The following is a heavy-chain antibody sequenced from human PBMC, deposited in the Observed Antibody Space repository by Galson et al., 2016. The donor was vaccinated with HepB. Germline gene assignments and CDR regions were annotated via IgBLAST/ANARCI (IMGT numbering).Heavy chain of an antibody. V-gene: IGHV2-5*02. Sequence: PALVKPTQTLTLTCPFSGFSLSPSEVAVGWIRQPPGKALEWLALIYWDDDKRYNASLKSRLTVNKDTSKNQVVLKMTNMDPVDTGTYYCAHSLSTVGGFDPWGQGTLVTVSS. CDR3: AHSLSTVGGFDP. CDR2: IYWDDDK. J-gene: IGHJ5*02. D-gene: IGHD1-26*01. CDR1: GFSLSPSEVA.